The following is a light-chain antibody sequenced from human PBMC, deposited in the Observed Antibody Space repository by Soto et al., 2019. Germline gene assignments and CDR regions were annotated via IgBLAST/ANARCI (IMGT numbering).Light chain of an antibody. V-gene: IGLV2-14*03. J-gene: IGLJ1*01. CDR2: DVS. CDR3: SSYTTSNTRQIV. Sequence: QSVLTQPASVSGSPGQSITNSCTGTSSDVGGYNYVSWYQHHPGKAPKLIIYDVSNRPSGVSNPFSGSKSGNTASLTISGLQPEDEADYYCSSYTTSNTRQIVFGTGTKLTVL. CDR1: SSDVGGYNY.